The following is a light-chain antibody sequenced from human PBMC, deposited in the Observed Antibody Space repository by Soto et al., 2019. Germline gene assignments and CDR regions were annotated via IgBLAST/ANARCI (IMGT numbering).Light chain of an antibody. CDR1: ESISTW. CDR3: QQYSRLWS. CDR2: GAS. J-gene: IGKJ1*01. V-gene: IGKV1-5*03. Sequence: DIQRTQTGASLSAGGGGRVTMTFRASESISTWLAWYRQKPGKAPKLLIYGASSLESGVPPRFSGDGSGTEFALTISSLQRDDFGSYYCQQYSRLWSFGHGTKLDIK.